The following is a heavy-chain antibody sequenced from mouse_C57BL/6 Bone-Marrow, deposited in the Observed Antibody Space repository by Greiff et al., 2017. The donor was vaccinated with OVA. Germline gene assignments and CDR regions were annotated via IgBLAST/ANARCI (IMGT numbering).Heavy chain of an antibody. D-gene: IGHD2-4*01. Sequence: EVQGVESGPELAKPGASVKIPCKASGYTFTDYNMDWVKQSHGKSLEWIGDINPNNGGTTYNQKFKGKATLTVYKSSSTAYMELRSLTSEDTAVYYCARGGYDDYAGGAWFAYWGQGTLVTVSA. CDR1: GYTFTDYN. CDR3: ARGGYDDYAGGAWFAY. J-gene: IGHJ3*01. CDR2: INPNNGGT. V-gene: IGHV1-18*01.